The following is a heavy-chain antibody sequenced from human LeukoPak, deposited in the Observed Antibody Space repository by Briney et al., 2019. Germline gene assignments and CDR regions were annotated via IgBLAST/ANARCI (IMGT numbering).Heavy chain of an antibody. CDR2: IYSGGST. V-gene: IGHV3-66*02. CDR1: GFTVSSNY. CDR3: ASSGSYFCLDY. D-gene: IGHD1-26*01. Sequence: GRSLRLSCAASGFTVSSNYMSWVRQAPGKGLEWVSVIYSGGSTYYADSVKGRFTISRDNSKNTLYLQMNSLRAEDTAVYYCASSGSYFCLDYWGQGTLVTVTS. J-gene: IGHJ4*02.